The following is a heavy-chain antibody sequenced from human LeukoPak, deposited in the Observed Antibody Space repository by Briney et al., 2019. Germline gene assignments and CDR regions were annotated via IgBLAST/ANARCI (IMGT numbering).Heavy chain of an antibody. Sequence: GGSLRLSCAASGFTFSDYYMSWIRQAPGKGLEWVSYISTTSSYTDYADSVKGRLTISRDNAKNLLYLQMNSLRPDDTAVYYCARDWYCSSSICYTDRNWFDPWGQGTLVTVSS. CDR1: GFTFSDYY. J-gene: IGHJ5*02. D-gene: IGHD2-2*02. V-gene: IGHV3-11*05. CDR2: ISTTSSYT. CDR3: ARDWYCSSSICYTDRNWFDP.